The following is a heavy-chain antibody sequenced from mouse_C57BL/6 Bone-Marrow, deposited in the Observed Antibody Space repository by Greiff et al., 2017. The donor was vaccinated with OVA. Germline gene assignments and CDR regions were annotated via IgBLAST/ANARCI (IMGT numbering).Heavy chain of an antibody. Sequence: QVQLMESGPGLVAPSQSLSITCTVSGFSLTSYAISWVRQPPGKGLEWLGVIWTGGGTNYNSAHKSRLSISKDNSKSQVFLKMNSLQTDDAAGYYCARFYGSRGVFAYWGQGTLVTVSA. V-gene: IGHV2-9-1*01. CDR2: IWTGGGT. CDR3: ARFYGSRGVFAY. J-gene: IGHJ3*01. CDR1: GFSLTSYA. D-gene: IGHD1-1*01.